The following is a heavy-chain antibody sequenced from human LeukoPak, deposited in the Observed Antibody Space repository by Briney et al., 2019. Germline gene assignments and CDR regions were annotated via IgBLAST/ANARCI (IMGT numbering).Heavy chain of an antibody. V-gene: IGHV3-11*05. Sequence: GGSLRLSCAASGFTFSDSYMSWIRQAAGKGLEWISYISSTSSHTNYADSVKGRFTISRDNAKRSLYLQMNCLRAEDTAVYYCARGSARWFDPWGQGTLVTVSS. CDR1: GFTFSDSY. CDR3: ARGSARWFDP. CDR2: ISSTSSHT. J-gene: IGHJ5*02.